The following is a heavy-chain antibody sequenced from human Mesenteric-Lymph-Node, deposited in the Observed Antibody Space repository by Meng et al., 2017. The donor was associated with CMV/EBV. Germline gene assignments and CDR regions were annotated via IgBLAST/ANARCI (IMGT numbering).Heavy chain of an antibody. D-gene: IGHD3-10*01. CDR1: VSIYSLGSY. J-gene: IGHJ3*01. CDR2: IYYSGST. Sequence: VSIYSLGSYWSSIRQYPRKGLEWIGHIYYSGSTDYNPSLKSRLTVSVDTSNTPFSLKLSSVTAADTVVYYCARVVSLWFGVDAFDLWGQGTMVTVSS. V-gene: IGHV4-31*02. CDR3: ARVVSLWFGVDAFDL.